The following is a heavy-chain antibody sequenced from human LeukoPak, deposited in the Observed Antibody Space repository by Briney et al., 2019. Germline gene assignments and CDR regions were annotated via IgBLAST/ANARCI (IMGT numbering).Heavy chain of an antibody. V-gene: IGHV1-3*01. CDR2: INAGNGNT. CDR1: GYTFTSYA. CDR3: ARGTSVLRFLEWLSDFDY. J-gene: IGHJ4*02. Sequence: ASVKVSCKASGYTFTSYAMHWVRQAPGQRLEWMGWINAGNGNTKCSQKFQGRVTITRDTSASTAYMELSSLRSEDTAVYYCARGTSVLRFLEWLSDFDYWGQGTLVTVSS. D-gene: IGHD3-3*01.